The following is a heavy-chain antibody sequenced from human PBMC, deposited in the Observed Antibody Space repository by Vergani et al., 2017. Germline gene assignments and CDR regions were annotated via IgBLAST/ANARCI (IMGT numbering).Heavy chain of an antibody. CDR3: ARRGYYDLDAFDI. D-gene: IGHD3-22*01. V-gene: IGHV3-21*01. CDR2: ISSSSSYI. J-gene: IGHJ3*02. CDR1: GFTFSSYS. Sequence: EVQLVESGGGLVKPGGSLRLSCAASGFTFSSYSMNWVRQAPGKGLEWDSSISSSSSYIYYADSVKGRFTISRDNAKNSLYLQMNSLRAEDTAVYYCARRGYYDLDAFDIWGQGTMVTVSS.